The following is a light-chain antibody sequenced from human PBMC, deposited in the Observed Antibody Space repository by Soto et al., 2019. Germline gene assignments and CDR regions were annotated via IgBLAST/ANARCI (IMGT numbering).Light chain of an antibody. V-gene: IGKV1-39*01. J-gene: IGKJ1*01. CDR3: QQYYSTLWT. Sequence: DIEMTQSPSSLSASVGDRVTITCRASQSISSYLTWYQQKPGKAPKLLIYAASSLQSGVPSRFSGSGSGTDFTLTISSLQSEDFATYYCQQYYSTLWTFGQGTKVEIK. CDR2: AAS. CDR1: QSISSY.